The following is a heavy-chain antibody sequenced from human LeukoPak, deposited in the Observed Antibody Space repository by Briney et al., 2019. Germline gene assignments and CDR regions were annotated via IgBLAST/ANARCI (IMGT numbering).Heavy chain of an antibody. CDR1: AFTFGDYW. V-gene: IGHV3-11*04. J-gene: IGHJ5*02. CDR2: ISGSGSTI. CDR3: ARLSDYGDDNNNCFDP. D-gene: IGHD4-17*01. Sequence: GGSLRLSCAGSAFTFGDYWMSWIRQAPGKGLEWVSYISGSGSTIYYADSVKGRFTISRDNARKSLYLQMNSLRPEDTAVYYCARLSDYGDDNNNCFDPWGQGALVTVSS.